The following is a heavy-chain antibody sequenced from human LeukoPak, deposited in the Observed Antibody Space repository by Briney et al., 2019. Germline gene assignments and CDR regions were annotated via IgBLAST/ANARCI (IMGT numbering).Heavy chain of an antibody. D-gene: IGHD2-15*01. Sequence: PGGSLRLSCAASGFTFSSYSMNWVRQAPGKGLEWVSSICSSSSYIYYADSVKGRFTISRDNAKNSLYLQMNSLRAEDTAVYYCARVEAAVDYWGQGTLVTVSS. CDR1: GFTFSSYS. J-gene: IGHJ4*02. CDR3: ARVEAAVDY. V-gene: IGHV3-21*01. CDR2: ICSSSSYI.